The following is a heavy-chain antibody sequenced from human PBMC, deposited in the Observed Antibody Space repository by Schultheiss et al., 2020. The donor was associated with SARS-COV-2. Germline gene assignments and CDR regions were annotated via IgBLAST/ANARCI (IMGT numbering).Heavy chain of an antibody. V-gene: IGHV4-59*12. CDR1: GGSISSYY. Sequence: SETLSLTCTVSGGSISSYYWSWIRQPPGKGLEWIGYIYYSGSTYYNPSLKSRVTISVDTSKNQFSLKLSSVTAADTAVYYCARVGSPVGYYRPWGQGTLVTVSS. CDR2: IYYSGST. J-gene: IGHJ5*02. CDR3: ARVGSPVGYYRP. D-gene: IGHD3-22*01.